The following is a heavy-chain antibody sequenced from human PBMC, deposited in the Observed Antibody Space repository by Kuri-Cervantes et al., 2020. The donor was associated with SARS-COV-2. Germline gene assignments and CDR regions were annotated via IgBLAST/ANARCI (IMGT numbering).Heavy chain of an antibody. J-gene: IGHJ6*02. CDR3: ARHGFDFWSGYARTYYYYGMDV. CDR2: IYYSGST. Sequence: SETLSLTCTVSGGSISSYYWSWIRQPPGKGLEWIGYIYYSGSTNYNPSLKSRVTISVDTSKNQFSLKLSSVTAADTAVYYCARHGFDFWSGYARTYYYYGMDVRGQGTTVTVSS. CDR1: GGSISSYY. V-gene: IGHV4-59*08. D-gene: IGHD3-3*01.